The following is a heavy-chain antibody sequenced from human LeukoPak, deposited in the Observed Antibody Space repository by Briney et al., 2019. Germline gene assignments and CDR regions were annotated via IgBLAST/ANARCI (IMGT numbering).Heavy chain of an antibody. CDR3: ARDSYMAAADTWFDP. V-gene: IGHV1-3*01. CDR1: GYTFTDYT. D-gene: IGHD6-13*01. CDR2: INSAYSNT. Sequence: ASVKVSCKASGYTFTDYTIHWVRQAPGQRLEWMGWINSAYSNTKYSQKFQGRVTITSDTSASTAYMEVRSLTSEDAAIYYCARDSYMAAADTWFDPWGQGTPVAVSS. J-gene: IGHJ5*02.